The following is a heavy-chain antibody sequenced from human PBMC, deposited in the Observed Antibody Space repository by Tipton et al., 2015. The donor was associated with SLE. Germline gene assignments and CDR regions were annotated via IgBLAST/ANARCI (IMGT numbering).Heavy chain of an antibody. J-gene: IGHJ4*02. Sequence: SGAEVKKPGASVKVSCKASGYTFTGYYMHWVRQAPGQGLEWMGWINPNSGGINYAQKFQGRVTMTRDTSISTAYMELSRLRSDDTAVYYCARGGSSCPFDYWGQGTLVTVSS. CDR2: INPNSGGI. CDR3: ARGGSSCPFDY. V-gene: IGHV1-2*02. CDR1: GYTFTGYY. D-gene: IGHD6-13*01.